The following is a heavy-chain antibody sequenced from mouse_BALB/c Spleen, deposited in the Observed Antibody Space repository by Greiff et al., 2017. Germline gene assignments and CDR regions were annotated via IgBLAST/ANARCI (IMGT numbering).Heavy chain of an antibody. CDR3: ARMISYAMDY. J-gene: IGHJ4*01. CDR2: ISSGGSYT. D-gene: IGHD2-4*01. Sequence: EVMLVESGGGLVKPGGSLKLSCAASGFTFSSYAMSWVRQSPEKRLEWVAEISSGGSYTYYPDTVTGRFTISRDNAKNTLYLEMSSLRSEDTAMYYCARMISYAMDYWGQGTSVTVSS. CDR1: GFTFSSYA. V-gene: IGHV5-9-4*01.